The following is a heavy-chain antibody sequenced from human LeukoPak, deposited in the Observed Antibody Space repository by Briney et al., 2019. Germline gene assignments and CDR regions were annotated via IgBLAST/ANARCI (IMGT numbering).Heavy chain of an antibody. CDR1: GGSISSYY. Sequence: SETLSLTCTVSGGSISSYYWSWIRQPPGKGLEWIGYIYYSGSTNYNPSLKSRVTISVDTSKNQSSLKLSSVTAADTAVYYCARGRLPYGDYEYWGQGTLVTVSS. CDR2: IYYSGST. J-gene: IGHJ4*02. V-gene: IGHV4-59*01. D-gene: IGHD4-17*01. CDR3: ARGRLPYGDYEY.